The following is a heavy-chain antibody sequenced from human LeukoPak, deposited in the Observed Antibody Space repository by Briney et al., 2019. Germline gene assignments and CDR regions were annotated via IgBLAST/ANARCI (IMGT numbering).Heavy chain of an antibody. Sequence: PSETLSLTCSVSGDCISLSFYYWGWIRQPPGKALEWIGSVYYSGTTSYNPSLKSRVTISVDMSKNHFSLRLRSVTAADTAMYYCARGTLYRGWSYYLDFWGQGSQVTVSS. CDR2: VYYSGTT. CDR1: GDCISLSFYY. D-gene: IGHD6-19*01. CDR3: ARGTLYRGWSYYLDF. V-gene: IGHV4-39*07. J-gene: IGHJ4*02.